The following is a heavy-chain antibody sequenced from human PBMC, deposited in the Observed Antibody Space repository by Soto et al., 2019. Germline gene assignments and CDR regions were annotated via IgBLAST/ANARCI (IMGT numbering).Heavy chain of an antibody. CDR1: GGSISSYG. V-gene: IGHV4-59*08. D-gene: IGHD6-13*01. CDR3: VRMRAAAVNSWFDP. J-gene: IGHJ5*02. Sequence: SETLSLTCTVSGGSISSYGWSWIRQAPGKGLEWIGYIHYSGSTKYNPSLKSRVSISVDTSNNQFSLKLSSVTAADTAVYYCVRMRAAAVNSWFDPWGQGNLVTV. CDR2: IHYSGST.